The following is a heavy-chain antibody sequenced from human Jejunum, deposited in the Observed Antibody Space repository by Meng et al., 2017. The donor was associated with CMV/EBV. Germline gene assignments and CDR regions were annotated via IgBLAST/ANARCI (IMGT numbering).Heavy chain of an antibody. CDR1: GYTFAAYY. CDR3: ARDRSSGYFYVH. V-gene: IGHV1-2*02. D-gene: IGHD3-22*01. J-gene: IGHJ1*01. CDR2: INPKMGGT. Sequence: SCETSGYTFAAYYIHWVRQAPGRGLEWMGRINPKMGGTSYAQKFQGRVTMTRDMSTSTVYMELTSLTPDDTAVYFCARDRSSGYFYVHWGQGTLVTVSS.